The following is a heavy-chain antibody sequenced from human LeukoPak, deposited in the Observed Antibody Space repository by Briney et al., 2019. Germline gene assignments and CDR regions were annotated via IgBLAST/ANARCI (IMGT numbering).Heavy chain of an antibody. CDR2: IYRSGST. V-gene: IGHV4-4*02. Sequence: TSGTLSLTCAVSGGSISSSDCWSWVRQPPGKGLEWIGEIYRSGSTNYNPSLKSRVIISVDKSKNQFSLKVSSVTAADTAVYYCARDGSDDQYFDYWGRGTLVTVSS. CDR3: ARDGSDDQYFDY. CDR1: GGSISSSDC. J-gene: IGHJ4*02.